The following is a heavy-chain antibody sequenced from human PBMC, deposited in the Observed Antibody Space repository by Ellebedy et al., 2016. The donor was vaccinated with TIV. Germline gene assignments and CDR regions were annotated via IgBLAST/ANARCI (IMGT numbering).Heavy chain of an antibody. Sequence: GESLKISXAASGFTFSVYAMTWVRQAPGEGLEWISLIGGLDTGTYYADSVKGRFTISRDNSKDTLYLQMNSLRAEDTAVYYCARRGRGTVGFDNWGQGTLVTVSS. D-gene: IGHD1-7*01. J-gene: IGHJ4*02. CDR1: GFTFSVYA. CDR2: IGGLDTGT. V-gene: IGHV3-23*03. CDR3: ARRGRGTVGFDN.